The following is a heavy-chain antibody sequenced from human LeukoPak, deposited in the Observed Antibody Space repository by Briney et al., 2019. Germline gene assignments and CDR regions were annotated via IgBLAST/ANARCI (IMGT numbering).Heavy chain of an antibody. CDR1: GGSISSGSYY. CDR2: IYTSGST. V-gene: IGHV4-61*02. J-gene: IGHJ4*02. D-gene: IGHD6-13*01. Sequence: PSQTLSLTCTVSGGSISSGSYYWSWIRQPAGKGLEWIGRIYTSGSTNYNPSLKSRVTISVDTSKNHFSLKVNSVTAADTAVYYCARVNADSSSWPFDYWGQGTLVTVSS. CDR3: ARVNADSSSWPFDY.